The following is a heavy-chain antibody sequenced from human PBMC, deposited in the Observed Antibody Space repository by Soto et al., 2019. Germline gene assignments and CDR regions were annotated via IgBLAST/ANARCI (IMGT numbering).Heavy chain of an antibody. V-gene: IGHV3-7*01. J-gene: IGHJ4*02. CDR1: GFTFSSYW. CDR2: IKQDGSEK. CDR3: ARGTSDYDILTGYYEIPFDY. Sequence: PGGSLRLSCAASGFTFSSYWMSWVRQAPGKGLEWVANIKQDGSEKYYVDSVKGRFTISRDNAKNSLYLQMNSLRAEDTAVYYCARGTSDYDILTGYYEIPFDYWGQGTLVTVSS. D-gene: IGHD3-9*01.